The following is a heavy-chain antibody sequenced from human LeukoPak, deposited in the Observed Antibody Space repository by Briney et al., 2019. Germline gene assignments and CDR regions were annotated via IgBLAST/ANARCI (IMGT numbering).Heavy chain of an antibody. J-gene: IGHJ3*02. V-gene: IGHV3-53*05. CDR1: GFTVSNKY. D-gene: IGHD4-23*01. CDR2: IYSDGRT. CDR3: AKGDYGGDYGNDAFDI. Sequence: GGSLRLSCAASGFTVSNKYMTWVRQAPGKGLEWVSLIYSDGRTYYAASVKGRCTISRDNSKNTLYLQMNSLRAEDTAVYYCAKGDYGGDYGNDAFDIWGQGTMVTVSS.